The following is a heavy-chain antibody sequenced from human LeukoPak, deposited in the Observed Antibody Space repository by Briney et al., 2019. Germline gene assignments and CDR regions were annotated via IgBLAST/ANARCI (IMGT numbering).Heavy chain of an antibody. J-gene: IGHJ4*02. Sequence: GGSLRLSCAASGFTFSSYAMSWVRQAPGKGLEWVSAISGGGGSTYYADSVKGRFTISRDNSKNTLYLQMNSLRAEDTAVYYCAKDRVRGVIRLFDYWGQGTLVTVSS. CDR1: GFTFSSYA. CDR2: ISGGGGST. D-gene: IGHD3-10*01. CDR3: AKDRVRGVIRLFDY. V-gene: IGHV3-23*01.